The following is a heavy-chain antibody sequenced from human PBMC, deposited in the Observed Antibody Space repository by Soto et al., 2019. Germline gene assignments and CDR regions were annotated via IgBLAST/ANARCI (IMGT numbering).Heavy chain of an antibody. J-gene: IGHJ4*02. CDR1: GFTFSAYG. CDR3: AKDEYYYSRSGYYIFDS. Sequence: QAQLVESGGGVVQPGESLRLSCEVSGFTFSAYGMHWVRQAPGKGLEWVAAISHDGTNTNYGDSVKGRFTISRDNSKKTLYLQMNSLRTEDTALYYCAKDEYYYSRSGYYIFDSWGQGTLVTVSS. D-gene: IGHD3-22*01. V-gene: IGHV3-30*18. CDR2: ISHDGTNT.